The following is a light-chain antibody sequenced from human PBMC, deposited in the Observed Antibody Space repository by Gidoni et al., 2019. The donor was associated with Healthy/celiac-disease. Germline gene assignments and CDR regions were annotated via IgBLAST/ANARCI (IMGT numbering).Light chain of an antibody. V-gene: IGKV3-11*01. CDR3: QQRSNWPIFT. Sequence: EIVLTQSPATLSLSPGERATLSCRASQSVRSYLAWYQQKPGQAPRLLIYEASNRATGSPARFSGSGSGTDFTLTISSLEPEDFAVYYCQQRSNWPIFTFGPGTKVDIK. J-gene: IGKJ3*01. CDR1: QSVRSY. CDR2: EAS.